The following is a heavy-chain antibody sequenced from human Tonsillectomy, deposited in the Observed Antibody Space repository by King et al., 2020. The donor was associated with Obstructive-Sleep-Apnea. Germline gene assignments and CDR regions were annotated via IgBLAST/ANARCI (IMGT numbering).Heavy chain of an antibody. CDR3: ARGQVGYSYGYRTYYYGMDV. CDR1: GGSFSGYY. V-gene: IGHV4-34*01. D-gene: IGHD5-18*01. Sequence: VQLQQWGAGLLKPSETLSLTCAVYGGSFSGYYWSWIRQPPGKGLEWIWEINHSGSTNYNPSLKSRVTISVDTSKNQFSLKLSSVTAADTAVYYCARGQVGYSYGYRTYYYGMDVWGQGTTVTVSS. CDR2: INHSGST. J-gene: IGHJ6*02.